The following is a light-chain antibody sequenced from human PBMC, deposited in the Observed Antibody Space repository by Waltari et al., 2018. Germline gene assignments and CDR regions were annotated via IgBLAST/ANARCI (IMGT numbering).Light chain of an antibody. CDR2: DDN. J-gene: IGLJ2*01. Sequence: SYVLTPPPSVSVAPAQTAQITCGGNNIGSKSVHWYQQKPGQAPVLVVYDDNDRPPGIPERFAGSNSGNTATLTISRVEAGDEADYYCQIWDTTTDSVVFGGGTKVTAL. CDR3: QIWDTTTDSVV. CDR1: NIGSKS. V-gene: IGLV3-21*02.